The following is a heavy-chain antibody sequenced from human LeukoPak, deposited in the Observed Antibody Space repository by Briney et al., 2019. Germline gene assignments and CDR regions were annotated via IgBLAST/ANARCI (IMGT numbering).Heavy chain of an antibody. D-gene: IGHD2-2*01. CDR3: ARTSHCSSTSCYSSWFDP. CDR2: ISAYNGNT. V-gene: IGHV1-18*01. CDR1: GYTFTSYG. Sequence: ASVKVSCKASGYTFTSYGISWVRHAPGQGLEWMGWISAYNGNTNYAQKLQGRVTMTTDTSTSTAYMELRSLRSDDTAVYYCARTSHCSSTSCYSSWFDPWGQGTLVTVSS. J-gene: IGHJ5*02.